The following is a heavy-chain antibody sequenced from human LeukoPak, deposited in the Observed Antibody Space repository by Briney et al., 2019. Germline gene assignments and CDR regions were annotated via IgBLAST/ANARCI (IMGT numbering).Heavy chain of an antibody. Sequence: ASVKVSCKASGYAFTSYYMHWVRQAPGQGLEWMGIINPSGGSTSYAQKFQGRVTMTRDMSTSTVYMELSSLRSEDTAVYYCARLSSETNEDYWGQGTLVTVSS. D-gene: IGHD3-10*01. V-gene: IGHV1-46*01. J-gene: IGHJ4*02. CDR2: INPSGGST. CDR1: GYAFTSYY. CDR3: ARLSSETNEDY.